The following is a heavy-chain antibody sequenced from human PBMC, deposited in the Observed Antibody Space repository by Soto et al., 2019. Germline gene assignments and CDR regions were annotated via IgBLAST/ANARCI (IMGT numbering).Heavy chain of an antibody. CDR1: GGTFSSYA. D-gene: IGHD5-18*01. CDR2: IIPIFGTA. J-gene: IGHJ4*02. V-gene: IGHV1-69*01. Sequence: QVQLVQSGAEVKKPGSSVKVSCKASGGTFSSYAISWVQQAPGQGLEWMGGIIPIFGTANYAQKFQGRVTITADESTSTAYMELSSLRSEDTAVYYCVRRGNTAMGDFDYWGQGTLVTVSS. CDR3: VRRGNTAMGDFDY.